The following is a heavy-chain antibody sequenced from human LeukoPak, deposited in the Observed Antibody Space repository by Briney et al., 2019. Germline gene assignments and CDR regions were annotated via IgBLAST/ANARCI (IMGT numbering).Heavy chain of an antibody. D-gene: IGHD3-9*01. Sequence: GASVKVSCKASGGTFSSYAISWVRQAPGQGLEWMGGIIPIFGTANYAQKFQGRVTITADESTSTAYVELSSLRSEDTAVYYCARIASPYYDILTGYYIHDAFDIWGQGTMVTVSS. CDR2: IIPIFGTA. CDR1: GGTFSSYA. V-gene: IGHV1-69*13. CDR3: ARIASPYYDILTGYYIHDAFDI. J-gene: IGHJ3*02.